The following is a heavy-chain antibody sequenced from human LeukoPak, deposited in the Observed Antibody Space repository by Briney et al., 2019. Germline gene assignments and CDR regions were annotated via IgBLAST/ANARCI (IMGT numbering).Heavy chain of an antibody. J-gene: IGHJ4*02. Sequence: GGSLRLSCAASGFTVSSNYMSWVRQAPGKGLEWVANIKQDGSEKDYVDSVKGRFTISRDNAKNSLYLQMNSLTAEDTAVYYCARGLWFGGFFDYWGQGTLVTVSS. D-gene: IGHD3-10*01. V-gene: IGHV3-7*01. CDR3: ARGLWFGGFFDY. CDR2: IKQDGSEK. CDR1: GFTVSSNY.